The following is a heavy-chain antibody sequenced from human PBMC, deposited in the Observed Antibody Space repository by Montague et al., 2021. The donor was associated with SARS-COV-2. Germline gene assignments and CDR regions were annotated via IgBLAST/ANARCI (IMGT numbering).Heavy chain of an antibody. Sequence: SETLSLTCSVSGVSITNYYWGWIRQFPGKELEWIGTVSNTGSTNKNPSLMSRVTISRDTSSGQVSMRLRSVTAADTAFYFCARIERGFWRDLVVFDVWGPGTLVTVSS. V-gene: IGHV4-59*12. CDR3: ARIERGFWRDLVVFDV. J-gene: IGHJ3*01. CDR2: VSNTGST. CDR1: GVSITNYY. D-gene: IGHD3-3*01.